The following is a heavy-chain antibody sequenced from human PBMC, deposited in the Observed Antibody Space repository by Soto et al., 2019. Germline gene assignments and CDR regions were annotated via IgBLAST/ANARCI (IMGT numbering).Heavy chain of an antibody. J-gene: IGHJ6*02. D-gene: IGHD6-6*01. Sequence: LRLSCAASGFTFSSYAMSWVRQAPGKGLEWVSAISGSGGSTYYADSVKGRFTISRDNSKNTLYLQMNSLRAEDTAVYYCAKTVAARSYYYYGMDVWGQGTTVTVSS. CDR1: GFTFSSYA. V-gene: IGHV3-23*01. CDR2: ISGSGGST. CDR3: AKTVAARSYYYYGMDV.